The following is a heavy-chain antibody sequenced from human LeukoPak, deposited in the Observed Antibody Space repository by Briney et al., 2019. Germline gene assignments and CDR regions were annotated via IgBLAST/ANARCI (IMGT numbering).Heavy chain of an antibody. Sequence: SETLSLTCTVSGGSISSYYWNWIRQPAGKGLEWIGRIYTSGSTNYNPSLKSRVTMSVDTSKNQFSLKLSSVTAADTAVYYCARATMVRGVMGFDYWGQGTLVTVSS. J-gene: IGHJ4*02. CDR3: ARATMVRGVMGFDY. D-gene: IGHD3-10*01. CDR1: GGSISSYY. CDR2: IYTSGST. V-gene: IGHV4-4*07.